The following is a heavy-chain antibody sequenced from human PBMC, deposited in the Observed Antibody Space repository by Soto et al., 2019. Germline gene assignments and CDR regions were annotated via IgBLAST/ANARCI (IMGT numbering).Heavy chain of an antibody. J-gene: IGHJ1*01. Sequence: SETLSLTCTVSGGSIRSHYWNWIRQSPGKGLERIGYVYYSGSNHYNPSLKSRVNKSVDMSKNQFSLKLSSVTAADTAVYYCARDYTGMAYEHWGQGTLVTV. V-gene: IGHV4-59*11. CDR1: GGSIRSHY. CDR3: ARDYTGMAYEH. D-gene: IGHD2-2*02. CDR2: VYYSGSN.